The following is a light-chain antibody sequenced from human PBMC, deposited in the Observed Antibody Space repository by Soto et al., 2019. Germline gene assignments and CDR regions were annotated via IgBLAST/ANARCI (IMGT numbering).Light chain of an antibody. V-gene: IGKV1-39*01. Sequence: DIQMTQSPSSLSASVGDRVTITCRASQSIISYLNWYQQKPGKAPKLLIYAASSLQSGVPSRFSGSGSGTDFTLTISSLQPEDFATYYCQQSYSTLITFAGGTKVDIK. CDR1: QSIISY. CDR3: QQSYSTLIT. CDR2: AAS. J-gene: IGKJ4*01.